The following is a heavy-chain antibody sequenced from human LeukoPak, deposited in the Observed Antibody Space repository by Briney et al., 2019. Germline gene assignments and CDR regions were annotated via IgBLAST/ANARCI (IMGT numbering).Heavy chain of an antibody. CDR3: AKNYFDY. V-gene: IGHV3-21*05. J-gene: IGHJ4*02. Sequence: GGSLRLSCAASGSTFSSYAMHWVRQAPGKGLEWVSYISSSSSYTNYADSVKGRFTISRDNAKNTLYLQMNSLRAEDTAVYYCAKNYFDYWGQGTLVTVSS. CDR2: ISSSSSYT. CDR1: GSTFSSYA.